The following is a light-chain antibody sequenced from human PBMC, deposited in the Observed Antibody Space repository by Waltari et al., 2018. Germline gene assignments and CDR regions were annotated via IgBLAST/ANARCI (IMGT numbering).Light chain of an antibody. V-gene: IGKV1-39*01. CDR3: QQSYNTPPVT. CDR1: QFNSNW. Sequence: IQMTQSPSTLSASVGDRVTITCRASQFNSNWLDWYQHQPGKAPKPLIHEASTVKSGVPSRFSGSGSGTDFTLTISSLQPDDFGTYYCQQSYNTPPVTFGPGTKVDIK. CDR2: EAS. J-gene: IGKJ1*01.